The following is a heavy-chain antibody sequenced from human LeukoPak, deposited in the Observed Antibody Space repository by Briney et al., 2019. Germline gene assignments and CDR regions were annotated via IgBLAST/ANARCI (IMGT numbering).Heavy chain of an antibody. V-gene: IGHV1-69*13. CDR3: ASSDVDTAMVFLYYYGMDV. D-gene: IGHD5-18*01. CDR2: IIPIFGTA. Sequence: SVKVSCKASGGTFSSYAISWVRQAPGQGLEWMGGIIPIFGTANYAQKFQGRVTITADESTSTAYMELSSLRSEDTAVHYCASSDVDTAMVFLYYYGMDVWGQGTTVTVSS. CDR1: GGTFSSYA. J-gene: IGHJ6*02.